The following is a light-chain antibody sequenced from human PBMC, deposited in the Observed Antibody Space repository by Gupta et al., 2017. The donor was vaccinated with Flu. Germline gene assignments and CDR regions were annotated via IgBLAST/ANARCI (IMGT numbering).Light chain of an antibody. J-gene: IGLJ2*01. CDR1: SSNLGSNT. V-gene: IGLV1-44*01. CDR3: AAWDDSLNGHVV. Sequence: QSVPTQPTSASGPPGQRVTISCSGSSSNLGSNTVNWYQHLPGTAPKLLIYSNNQRPSGVPDRFSGSKSGTSASLAISGLQSEDEADYYCAAWDDSLNGHVVFGGGTKLTVL. CDR2: SNN.